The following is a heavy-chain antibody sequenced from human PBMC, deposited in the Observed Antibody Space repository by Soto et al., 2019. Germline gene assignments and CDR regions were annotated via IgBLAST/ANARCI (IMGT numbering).Heavy chain of an antibody. D-gene: IGHD2-2*01. J-gene: IGHJ4*02. CDR3: ARTPQYCSSASCYTLDY. CDR1: GFTFSDCW. Sequence: LRLSCTASGFTFSDCWMHWVRQAPGKGLVWVSRISSDGTSPNYADSVKGRFTISRDNAKNTLYLQMNSLKAEDTAVYYCARTPQYCSSASCYTLDYWGQGTLVTVSS. V-gene: IGHV3-74*01. CDR2: ISSDGTSP.